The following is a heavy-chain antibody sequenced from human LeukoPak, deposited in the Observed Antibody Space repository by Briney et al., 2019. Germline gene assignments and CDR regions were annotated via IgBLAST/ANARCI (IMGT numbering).Heavy chain of an antibody. CDR1: GFTFGDYF. D-gene: IGHD3-10*01. V-gene: IGHV3-49*03. Sequence: GRSLRLSCPPSGFTFGDYFMSWFRQATGKGLEWVGFIRSKAYGGTTEYAASVKGRFTVSRDDSKTIAYLQMNSLKTEDTAVYYCTRLAVGSGTFTFDYWGQGTLVTVSS. CDR3: TRLAVGSGTFTFDY. J-gene: IGHJ4*02. CDR2: IRSKAYGGTT.